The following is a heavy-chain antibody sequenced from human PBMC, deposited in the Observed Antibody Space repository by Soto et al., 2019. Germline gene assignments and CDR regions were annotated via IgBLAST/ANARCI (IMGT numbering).Heavy chain of an antibody. CDR3: ARELPQRQGRNMDV. Sequence: PSETLSLTCTVTGVSMTFGDQYWTWIRQRPGEGLEWFGYINHRGSLYYNPSLQSRVSMSVDTSKNQFSLNLSSVTAADTAVYYCARELPQRQGRNMDVWGQGTTVTVSS. V-gene: IGHV4-31*03. CDR2: INHRGSL. D-gene: IGHD1-1*01. CDR1: GVSMTFGDQY. J-gene: IGHJ6*02.